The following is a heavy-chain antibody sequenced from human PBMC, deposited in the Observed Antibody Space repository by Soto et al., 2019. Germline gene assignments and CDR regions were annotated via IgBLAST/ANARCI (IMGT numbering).Heavy chain of an antibody. CDR1: GYTFTRYT. CDR3: ARGIATGQLDP. Sequence: ASVKVSCKASGYTFTRYTMNWVRQAPRQRLEWMGWINPDNGNTKSSQKFQDRVIITRDTSASTAYMDLSSLRSEDTAVYYCARGIATGQLDPWGQGTLVTVSS. J-gene: IGHJ5*02. CDR2: INPDNGNT. V-gene: IGHV1-3*01. D-gene: IGHD2-15*01.